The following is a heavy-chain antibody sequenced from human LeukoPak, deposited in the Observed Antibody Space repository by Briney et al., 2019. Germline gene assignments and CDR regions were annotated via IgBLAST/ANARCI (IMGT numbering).Heavy chain of an antibody. CDR1: GGSISNYY. V-gene: IGHV4-4*07. D-gene: IGHD1-26*01. CDR2: IHSSGST. Sequence: SETLSLTCTVSGGSISNYYWSWIRQSAGKGLGWIGRIHSSGSTNFNPSLRSRVTMSADTSKHQFSLWLTSVTAADTALYYCARGIATITQDSFDVWGLGTMVTVSS. J-gene: IGHJ3*01. CDR3: ARGIATITQDSFDV.